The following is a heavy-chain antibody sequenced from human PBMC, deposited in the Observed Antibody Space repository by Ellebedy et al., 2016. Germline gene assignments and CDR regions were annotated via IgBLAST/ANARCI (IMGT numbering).Heavy chain of an antibody. CDR3: ARGVGGYNDY. Sequence: SETLSLTXAVYGGSFSGYYWSWIRQPPGKGLEWIGEINHSGSTNYNPSLKSRVTISVDTSKNQFSLKLSSVTAADTAVYYCARGVGGYNDYWGQGTLVTVSS. J-gene: IGHJ4*02. D-gene: IGHD5-24*01. CDR2: INHSGST. V-gene: IGHV4-34*01. CDR1: GGSFSGYY.